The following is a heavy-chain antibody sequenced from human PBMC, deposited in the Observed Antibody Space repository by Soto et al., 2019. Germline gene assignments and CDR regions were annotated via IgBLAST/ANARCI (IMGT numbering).Heavy chain of an antibody. CDR3: AARRPYDLSTGYYGFDY. V-gene: IGHV3-48*02. D-gene: IGHD3-9*01. CDR2: INSRSTTI. Sequence: GGSLRLSCVASGFTFNTYSMNWVRQAPGKGLEWLSFINSRSTTIYYADSVKGRLTVSRDNAKSSLYLQMNSLRDEDTAVYYCAARRPYDLSTGYYGFDYWGQASLLTV. J-gene: IGHJ4*02. CDR1: GFTFNTYS.